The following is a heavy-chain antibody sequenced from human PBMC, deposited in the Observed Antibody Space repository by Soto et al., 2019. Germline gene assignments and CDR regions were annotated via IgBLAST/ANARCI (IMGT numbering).Heavy chain of an antibody. CDR3: AKESYWNDRVSFDI. CDR1: GFTFSSYA. V-gene: IGHV3-23*01. D-gene: IGHD1-1*01. J-gene: IGHJ3*02. Sequence: EVQLLESGGGLVQPGGSQRLSCAASGFTFSSYAMSWVRQAPGKGLEWVSALSGSGGSTYYADSVKGRFAISRDNAKNTLYLQVNSLRAEDTAVYYCAKESYWNDRVSFDIWGQGTMLTVSS. CDR2: LSGSGGST.